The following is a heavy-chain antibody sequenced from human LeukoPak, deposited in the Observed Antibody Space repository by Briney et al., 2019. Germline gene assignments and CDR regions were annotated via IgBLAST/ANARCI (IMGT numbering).Heavy chain of an antibody. CDR3: ARVEYDFWSAPTGYFDY. V-gene: IGHV3-11*04. CDR1: GFTFSDYY. D-gene: IGHD3-3*01. Sequence: PGGSLRLSCAASGFTFSDYYMSWIRQAPGKELEGVSYISSSGSTIYYADSVKGRFTISRDNAKNSLYLQMNSLRAEDTAVYYCARVEYDFWSAPTGYFDYWGQGTLVTVSS. J-gene: IGHJ4*02. CDR2: ISSSGSTI.